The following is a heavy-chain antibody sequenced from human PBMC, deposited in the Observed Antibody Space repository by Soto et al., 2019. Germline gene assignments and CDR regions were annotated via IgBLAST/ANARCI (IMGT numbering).Heavy chain of an antibody. J-gene: IGHJ4*02. Sequence: PSEILSLTCTVSGASITSGGCYWSWIRQHPGKGLEWIGYIYYSVSTYYNPSLKSRVIISVDTSKNQFSLNLSSVTAADTAVYYCARAENERAGIYRPPDYWGQGTLITVSS. D-gene: IGHD5-12*01. CDR1: GASITSGGCY. CDR3: ARAENERAGIYRPPDY. CDR2: IYYSVST. V-gene: IGHV4-31*03.